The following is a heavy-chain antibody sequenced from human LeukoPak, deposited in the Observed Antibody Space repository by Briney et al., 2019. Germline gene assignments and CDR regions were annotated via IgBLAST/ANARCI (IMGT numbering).Heavy chain of an antibody. D-gene: IGHD6-19*01. V-gene: IGHV4-59*01. CDR2: IYYSGST. CDR1: GGSISSYY. J-gene: IGHJ4*02. CDR3: ARGGSGWWRRFDY. Sequence: TASETLSLTCTASGGSISSYYWSWIRQPPGKGLEWIGYIYYSGSTNYNPSLKSRVTISVDTSKNQFSLKLSSVTAADTAVYYCARGGSGWWRRFDYWGQGTLVTVSS.